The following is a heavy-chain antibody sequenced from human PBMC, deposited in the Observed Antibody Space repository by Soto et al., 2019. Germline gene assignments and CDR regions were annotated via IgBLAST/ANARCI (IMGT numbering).Heavy chain of an antibody. CDR3: AVRGYSYGREDY. Sequence: QVQLQESGPGLVKPSQTLSLTCTVSGGSISSGGYYWSWIRQHPGKGLEWIGYIYYSGRTYYNPSLKSRVTISVDTSKNQFSLKLSSVTAADTAVYYCAVRGYSYGREDYWGQGTLVTVSS. CDR2: IYYSGRT. D-gene: IGHD5-18*01. CDR1: GGSISSGGYY. J-gene: IGHJ4*02. V-gene: IGHV4-31*03.